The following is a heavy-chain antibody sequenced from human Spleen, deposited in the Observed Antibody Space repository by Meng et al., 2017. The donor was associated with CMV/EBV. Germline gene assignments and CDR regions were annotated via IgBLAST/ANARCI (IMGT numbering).Heavy chain of an antibody. D-gene: IGHD1-26*01. CDR2: ISGYNGNT. J-gene: IGHJ4*02. V-gene: IGHV1-18*01. CDR3: ARDVGVVGATLIDY. CDR1: GYTFISYG. Sequence: KASGYTFISYGISWVRQAPGQGLEWMGWISGYNGNTNYAQKLQGRVTITTDTSTSTAYMELRSLRSDDTAVYYCARDVGVVGATLIDYWGQGTLVTVSS.